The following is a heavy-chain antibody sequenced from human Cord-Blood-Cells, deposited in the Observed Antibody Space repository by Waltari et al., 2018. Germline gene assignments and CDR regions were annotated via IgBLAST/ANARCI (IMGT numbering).Heavy chain of an antibody. Sequence: QVQLVQSGAEVKKPGASVKVSCKASGYTFTGYYMHWVRQAPGQGLEWMGWSNPNSGGTNDAQKFQGWIDMTRDTSISTAYMELSRLRSDDTAVYYCARTRGMAVGYVDLWGRGTLVTVSS. J-gene: IGHJ2*01. D-gene: IGHD3-16*01. CDR3: ARTRGMAVGYVDL. CDR1: GYTFTGYY. CDR2: SNPNSGGT. V-gene: IGHV1-2*04.